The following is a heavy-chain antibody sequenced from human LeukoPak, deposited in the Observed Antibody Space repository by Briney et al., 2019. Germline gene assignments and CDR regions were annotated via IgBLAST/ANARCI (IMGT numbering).Heavy chain of an antibody. J-gene: IGHJ5*02. Sequence: PGGSLRLSCAASGFTFSSYWMHWVRQAPGKGLVWVLRINSDGSSTSYADSVKGRYTISRDNAKNTLYLQMNSLRAEDTAVYYCARDRPSLLWFGELSGWFDPWGQGTLVTVSS. CDR3: ARDRPSLLWFGELSGWFDP. CDR1: GFTFSSYW. V-gene: IGHV3-74*01. CDR2: INSDGSST. D-gene: IGHD3-10*01.